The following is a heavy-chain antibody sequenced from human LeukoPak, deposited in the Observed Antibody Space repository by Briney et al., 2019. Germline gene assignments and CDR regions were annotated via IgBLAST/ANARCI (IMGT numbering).Heavy chain of an antibody. J-gene: IGHJ3*02. CDR1: GFTFDDYA. CDR3: ASSIMITFGGVIQGPDAFDI. D-gene: IGHD3-16*02. V-gene: IGHV3-9*01. Sequence: GRSLRLSCAASGFTFDDYAMHWVRQAPGKGLEWVSGISWNSGSIGYADSVKGRFTISRDNAKNSLYLQMNSLRAEDTAVYYCASSIMITFGGVIQGPDAFDIWGQGTMVTVSS. CDR2: ISWNSGSI.